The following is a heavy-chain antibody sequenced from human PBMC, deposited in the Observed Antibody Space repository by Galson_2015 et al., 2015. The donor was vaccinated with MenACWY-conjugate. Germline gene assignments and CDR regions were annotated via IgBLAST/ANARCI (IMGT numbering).Heavy chain of an antibody. D-gene: IGHD5-12*01. CDR3: VRDTGSGAYGD. Sequence: SLRLSCAVSGFTVSTAYMSWVRQAPRKGLQWVSIIYSAGNTYYADSVKGRFTISRDNSKNTLYLHMINLRAEDTAVYYCVRDTGSGAYGDWGQGILVTVSS. J-gene: IGHJ4*02. CDR2: IYSAGNT. CDR1: GFTVSTAY. V-gene: IGHV3-53*01.